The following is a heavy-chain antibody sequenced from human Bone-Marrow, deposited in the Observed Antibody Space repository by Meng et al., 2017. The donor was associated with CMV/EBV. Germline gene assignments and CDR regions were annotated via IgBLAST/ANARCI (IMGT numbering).Heavy chain of an antibody. Sequence: QVRLQESGPELVKPSETLSLTCTVSDGSTSRYSWSWTRQPAGKGLEWIASIYISGTTLYNPSLRSRVTMSVDTSKNQLSLKLNSMAAADTAVYYCARQGSTTNYPFDYWGQGTLVTVSS. J-gene: IGHJ4*01. CDR2: IYISGTT. CDR1: DGSTSRYS. V-gene: IGHV4-4*07. CDR3: ARQGSTTNYPFDY. D-gene: IGHD1-26*01.